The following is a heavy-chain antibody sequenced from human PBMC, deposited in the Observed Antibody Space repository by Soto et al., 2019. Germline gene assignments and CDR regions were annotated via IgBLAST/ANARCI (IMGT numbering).Heavy chain of an antibody. D-gene: IGHD3-3*01. J-gene: IGHJ5*02. CDR3: ATRITVFGLLIPPFDP. CDR2: INHTGGT. V-gene: IGHV4-34*02. CDR1: GGSVNGYY. Sequence: QVHLQQWGAGLLKPSETLSLTCAVYGGSVNGYYWNWIRQPPGKGLEWIGEINHTGGTHYNPSLKSRVTMSVDTSQNQFSLRLSSVTAADTAIYYCATRITVFGLLIPPFDPWGQGTQVTVSS.